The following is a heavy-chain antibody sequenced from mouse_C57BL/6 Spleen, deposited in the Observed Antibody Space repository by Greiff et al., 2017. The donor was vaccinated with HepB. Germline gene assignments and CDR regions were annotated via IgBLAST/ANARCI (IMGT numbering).Heavy chain of an antibody. V-gene: IGHV2-2*01. D-gene: IGHD1-1*02. CDR3: ARKGLLWGYFDV. J-gene: IGHJ1*03. CDR1: GFSLTSYG. Sequence: VQGVESGPGLVQPSQSLSITCTVSGFSLTSYGVHWVRQSPGKGLEWLGVIWSGGSTDYNAAFISRLSISKDNSKSQVFFKMNSLQADDTAIYYCARKGLLWGYFDVWGTGTTVTVSS. CDR2: IWSGGST.